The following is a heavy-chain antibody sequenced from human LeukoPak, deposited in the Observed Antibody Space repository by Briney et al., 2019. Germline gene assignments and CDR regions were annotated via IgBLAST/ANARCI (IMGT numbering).Heavy chain of an antibody. Sequence: SETLSLTCTVSGGSISSYYWSWIRQPPGKGLEWIGYIYYSGSTNYNPSLKSRVTISVDTSKNQFSLKLSSVTAADTAVYYCAKDCRTLTGYSCAYYMDVWGKGTTVTVSS. J-gene: IGHJ6*03. CDR3: AKDCRTLTGYSCAYYMDV. CDR2: IYYSGST. V-gene: IGHV4-59*01. D-gene: IGHD3-9*01. CDR1: GGSISSYY.